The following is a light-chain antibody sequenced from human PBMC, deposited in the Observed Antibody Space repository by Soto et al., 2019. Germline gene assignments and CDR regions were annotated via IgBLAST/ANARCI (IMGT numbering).Light chain of an antibody. CDR2: DVT. CDR3: CSFAASYTLV. Sequence: QSALTQPRSVSGSPGQSVTISCTGTSSDVGRYNHVSWYQHHPGKAPKLRIYDVTKRPSGVADRFSGSKSGNTASLTISGLQAEDVAYYYCCSFAASYTLVFGGGTKLTVL. J-gene: IGLJ3*02. CDR1: SSDVGRYNH. V-gene: IGLV2-11*01.